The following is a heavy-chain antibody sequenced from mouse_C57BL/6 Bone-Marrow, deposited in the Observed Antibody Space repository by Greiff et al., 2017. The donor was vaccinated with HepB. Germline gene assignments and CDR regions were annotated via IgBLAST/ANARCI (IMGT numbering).Heavy chain of an antibody. Sequence: VQLQESGAELVRPGTSVKVSCKASGYAFTNYLIEWVKQRPGQGLEWIGVINPGSGGTNYNEKFKGKATLPADKSSSTAYMQLSSLTSEDSAVYFCARSRDYGSTWFAYWGQGTLVTVSA. J-gene: IGHJ3*01. D-gene: IGHD1-1*01. CDR3: ARSRDYGSTWFAY. CDR2: INPGSGGT. CDR1: GYAFTNYL. V-gene: IGHV1-54*01.